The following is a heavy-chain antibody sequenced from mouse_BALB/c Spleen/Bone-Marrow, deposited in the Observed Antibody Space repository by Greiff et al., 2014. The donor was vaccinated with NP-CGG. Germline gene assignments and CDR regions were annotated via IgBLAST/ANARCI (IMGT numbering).Heavy chain of an antibody. D-gene: IGHD1-2*01. CDR1: GYTFTSYV. CDR2: INPYNDGT. CDR3: AREDYYGPYFDY. Sequence: LQESGPELVKPGASVKTSCKASGYTFTSYVMHWVKQKPGQGLEWIGYINPYNDGTKYNEKFKGKATLTSDKSSNTAYMELSSLTSEDSAVYYCAREDYYGPYFDYWGQGTTLTVSS. J-gene: IGHJ2*01. V-gene: IGHV1-14*01.